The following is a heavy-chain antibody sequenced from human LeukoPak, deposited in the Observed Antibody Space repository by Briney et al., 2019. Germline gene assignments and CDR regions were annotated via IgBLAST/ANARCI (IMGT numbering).Heavy chain of an antibody. CDR2: INHSGST. V-gene: IGHV4-34*01. CDR1: GGSFSGYY. Sequence: SETLSLTCAVYGGSFSGYYWSWIRQPPGKGLEWIGEINHSGSTNYNPSLKSRVTISVDTSKNQFSLKLSSVTAADTAVYYCAREFKPVVPAAGLNWFDPWGQGTLVTVSS. D-gene: IGHD2-2*01. CDR3: AREFKPVVPAAGLNWFDP. J-gene: IGHJ5*02.